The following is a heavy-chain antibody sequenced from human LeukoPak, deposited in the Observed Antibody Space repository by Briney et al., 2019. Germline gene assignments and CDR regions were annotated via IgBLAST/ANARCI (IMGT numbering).Heavy chain of an antibody. Sequence: GGPLRLSSAASGSPFSSHSLSWVPQAPPKRLESVTSITTSSNYIYYADSVKGRFTISRDNAKNSVYLRMNSPRAEDTAVYYCAREFYYDSSGDDAFDIWGQGTMVTVSS. V-gene: IGHV3-21*01. J-gene: IGHJ3*02. CDR2: ITTSSNYI. CDR1: GSPFSSHS. D-gene: IGHD3-22*01. CDR3: AREFYYDSSGDDAFDI.